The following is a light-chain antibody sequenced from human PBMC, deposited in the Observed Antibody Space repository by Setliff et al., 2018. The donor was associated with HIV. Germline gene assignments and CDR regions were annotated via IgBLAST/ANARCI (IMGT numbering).Light chain of an antibody. CDR1: SSNIGINT. J-gene: IGLJ1*01. CDR2: RNN. CDR3: AAWDDNLNGYV. Sequence: QSVLTQPPSASGTPGQRLTISCSGSSSNIGINTVNWYQQLPGTAPKLLLYRNNQRPSGVPDRFSDSKSGTSASLAISGLQSEDEADYYCAAWDDNLNGYVFGTGTKVTVL. V-gene: IGLV1-44*01.